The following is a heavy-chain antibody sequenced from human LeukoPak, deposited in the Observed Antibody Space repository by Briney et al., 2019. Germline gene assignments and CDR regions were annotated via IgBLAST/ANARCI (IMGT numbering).Heavy chain of an antibody. CDR1: AGSLSNYY. J-gene: IGHJ4*02. CDR3: ARTPIYYFDNSGYYN. Sequence: PSETLSLTCTVSAGSLSNYYWSWIRQPAGKGLEWIGLIYASGSANYNPSLKSRVNMSVDTSKNQFSLKLSSVTAADTAVYYCARTPIYYFDNSGYYNWGQGTLVTVSS. CDR2: IYASGSA. V-gene: IGHV4-4*07. D-gene: IGHD3-22*01.